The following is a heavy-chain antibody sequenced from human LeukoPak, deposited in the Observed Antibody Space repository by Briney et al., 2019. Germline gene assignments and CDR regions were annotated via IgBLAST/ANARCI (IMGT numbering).Heavy chain of an antibody. D-gene: IGHD5-12*01. Sequence: PGGSLRLSCAASGFTFSSYAMSWVRQAPGKGLELVSGTSGSGGSTYYADSVKGRFTISRDNSKNTLYLQMNSLRAEDTAVYYCAKSGSGYDLGSYYWGQGTLVTVSS. V-gene: IGHV3-23*01. CDR3: AKSGSGYDLGSYY. CDR2: TSGSGGST. CDR1: GFTFSSYA. J-gene: IGHJ4*02.